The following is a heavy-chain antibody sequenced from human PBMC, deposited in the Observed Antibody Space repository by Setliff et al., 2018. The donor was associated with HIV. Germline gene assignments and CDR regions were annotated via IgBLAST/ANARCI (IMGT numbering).Heavy chain of an antibody. CDR1: GGSFTSRSYY. V-gene: IGHV4-39*01. Sequence: PSETLSLTCTVSGGSFTSRSYYWGWIRQPPGKGLEWIGSIFYSGITYYNPSLKGRVTISVDTSKNQFSLNLTSVTAADTAVYYCARSKTFYDFWGGYYTHGAFKIWGLGTMVTVSS. D-gene: IGHD3-3*01. CDR2: IFYSGIT. J-gene: IGHJ3*02. CDR3: ARSKTFYDFWGGYYTHGAFKI.